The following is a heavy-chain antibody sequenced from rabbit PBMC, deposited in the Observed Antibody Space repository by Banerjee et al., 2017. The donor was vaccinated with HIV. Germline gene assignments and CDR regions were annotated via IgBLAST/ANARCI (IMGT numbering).Heavy chain of an antibody. CDR1: GLDFSRNYW. V-gene: IGHV1S45*01. D-gene: IGHD6-1*01. CDR3: ARFWAGYGYASL. J-gene: IGHJ4*01. CDR2: IYAGSSGST. Sequence: EESGGDLVQPEGSLTLTCTASGLDFSRNYWICWVRLAPGKGLEWIACIYAGSSGSTYYANWAKGRFTISKTSSTTVTLQMTSLTTADTATYFCARFWAGYGYASLWGQGTLVTVS.